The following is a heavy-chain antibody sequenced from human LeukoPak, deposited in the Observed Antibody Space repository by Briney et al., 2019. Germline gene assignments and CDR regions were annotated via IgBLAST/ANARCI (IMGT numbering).Heavy chain of an antibody. D-gene: IGHD2-2*03. Sequence: PGRSPRLSCAASGFTFSSYAMHWVRQAPGKGLEWVAVISYDGTNKYYADSVKGRFTISRDNSKNTLYLQMNSLRAEDTAVYYCARNELDTVVVPAAINYYYYGMDVWGQGTTVTVSS. CDR2: ISYDGTNK. CDR1: GFTFSSYA. V-gene: IGHV3-30-3*01. J-gene: IGHJ6*02. CDR3: ARNELDTVVVPAAINYYYYGMDV.